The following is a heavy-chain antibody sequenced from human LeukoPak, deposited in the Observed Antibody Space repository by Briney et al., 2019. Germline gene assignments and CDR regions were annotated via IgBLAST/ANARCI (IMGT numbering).Heavy chain of an antibody. D-gene: IGHD1-26*01. CDR2: INPNSGGT. Sequence: ASVKVSCKASGYTFTGYYMHWVRRAPGQGLEWMGWINPNSGGTNYAQKFQGRVTMTRDTSISTAYMELSRLRSDDTAVYYCARDRVVGALSCFDYWGQGTLVTVSS. CDR1: GYTFTGYY. CDR3: ARDRVVGALSCFDY. V-gene: IGHV1-2*02. J-gene: IGHJ4*02.